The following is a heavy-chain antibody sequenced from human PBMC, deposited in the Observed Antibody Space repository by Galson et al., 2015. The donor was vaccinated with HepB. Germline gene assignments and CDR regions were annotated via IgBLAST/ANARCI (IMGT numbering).Heavy chain of an antibody. CDR1: GFTFSSYS. CDR2: ISSSSSYI. D-gene: IGHD3-16*01. J-gene: IGHJ6*02. V-gene: IGHV3-21*01. CDR3: ARCYDYVWGSYSFLEYYGMDV. Sequence: SLRLSCAASGFTFSSYSMNWVRQAPGKGLEWVSSISSSSSYIYYADSVKGRFTISRDNAKNSLYLQMNSLGAEDTAVYYCARCYDYVWGSYSFLEYYGMDVWGQGTTVTVSS.